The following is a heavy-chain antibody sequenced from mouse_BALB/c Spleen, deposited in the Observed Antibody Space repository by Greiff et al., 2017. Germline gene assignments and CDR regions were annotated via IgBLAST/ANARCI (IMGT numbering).Heavy chain of an antibody. V-gene: IGHV1-67*01. Sequence: VQLQQSGPELVRPGVSVKISCKGSGYTFTDYAMHWVKQSHAKSLEWIGVISTYYGNTNYNQKFKGKATMTVDKSSSTAYMELARLTSEDSAIYYCASWDDYDPRFAYWGQGTLVTVSA. CDR2: ISTYYGNT. CDR1: GYTFTDYA. CDR3: ASWDDYDPRFAY. D-gene: IGHD2-4*01. J-gene: IGHJ3*01.